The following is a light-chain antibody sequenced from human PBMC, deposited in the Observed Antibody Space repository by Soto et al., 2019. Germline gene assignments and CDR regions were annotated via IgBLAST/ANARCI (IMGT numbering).Light chain of an antibody. CDR1: QGISHY. CDR3: LQDYNYPLT. Sequence: AIQMTQSPSSLSASVGDRVTITCRASQGISHYLGWYQQKPGKAPKLLIYAASSLQSGVPSSFSGSGSVTDFTPTNSSPQTEDFATYYCLQDYNYPLTFGGGTKVEIK. V-gene: IGKV1-6*01. J-gene: IGKJ4*01. CDR2: AAS.